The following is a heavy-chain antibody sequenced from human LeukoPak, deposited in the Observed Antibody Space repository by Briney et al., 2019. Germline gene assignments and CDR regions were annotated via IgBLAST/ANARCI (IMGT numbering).Heavy chain of an antibody. J-gene: IGHJ4*02. CDR1: GFTFSSYW. D-gene: IGHD1-26*01. V-gene: IGHV3-74*01. CDR2: INSDGSST. Sequence: PGGSLRLSCAASGFTFSSYWMHWVRQAPGKGLVWVSRINSDGSSTSYADSVKGRSTISRDNAKNTLYLQMNSLRAEDTAVYYCARAMNIKVGATSFDYWGQGTLVTVSS. CDR3: ARAMNIKVGATSFDY.